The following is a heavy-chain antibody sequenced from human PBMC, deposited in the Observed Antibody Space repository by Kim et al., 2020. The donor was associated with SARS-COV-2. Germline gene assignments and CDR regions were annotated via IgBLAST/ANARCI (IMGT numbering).Heavy chain of an antibody. Sequence: ASVKVSCKASGYTFTGYYMHWVRQAPGQGLEWMGWINPNSGGTNYAQKFQGRVTMTRDTSISTAYMELSRLRSDDTAVYYCARGAFYNYYGIYYYYGMDVWGQGTTVTVSS. CDR1: GYTFTGYY. D-gene: IGHD3-10*01. V-gene: IGHV1-2*02. CDR3: ARGAFYNYYGIYYYYGMDV. J-gene: IGHJ6*02. CDR2: INPNSGGT.